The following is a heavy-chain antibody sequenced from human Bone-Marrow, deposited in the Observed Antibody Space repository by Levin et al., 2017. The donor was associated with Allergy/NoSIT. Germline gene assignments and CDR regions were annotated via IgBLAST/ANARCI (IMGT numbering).Heavy chain of an antibody. CDR3: ARDRLGNYNFDY. V-gene: IGHV3-48*01. D-gene: IGHD5-24*01. CDR1: GFTFSSYT. CDR2: ISSAGSTV. J-gene: IGHJ4*02. Sequence: GGSLRLSCAASGFTFSSYTMNWVRQAPGKGLEWVSSISSAGSTVYYADSVKGRFTISRDNAKNSLYLQVNSLRAEDTAVYYCARDRLGNYNFDYWGQGTLVTVSS.